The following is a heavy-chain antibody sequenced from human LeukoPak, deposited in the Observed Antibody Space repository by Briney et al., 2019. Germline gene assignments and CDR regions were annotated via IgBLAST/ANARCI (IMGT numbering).Heavy chain of an antibody. D-gene: IGHD3-22*01. J-gene: IGHJ4*02. CDR1: GGTFSSYA. CDR3: ARAPEGDYYDSSGYCY. Sequence: ASVKVSCKASGGTFSSYAISWVRQAPGQGLEWMGGIIPIFGTANYAQKFQGRVTMTEDTSTDTAYMELSSLRSEDTAVYYCARAPEGDYYDSSGYCYWGQGTLVTVSS. V-gene: IGHV1-69*06. CDR2: IIPIFGTA.